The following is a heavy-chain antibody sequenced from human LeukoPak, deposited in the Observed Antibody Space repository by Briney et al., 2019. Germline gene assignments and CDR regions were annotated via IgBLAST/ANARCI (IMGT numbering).Heavy chain of an antibody. CDR2: IRYDGSNK. D-gene: IGHD2-15*01. Sequence: PGGSLRLSCAASGFTFSSYGMHWVRQAPGKGLEWVAFIRYDGSNKYYADSVKGRFTISRDNSKNTLYLQMNSLRAEDTAVYYCANAVRLCSGLKLGYRSGGSCCNFDYWGQGTLVTVSS. V-gene: IGHV3-30*02. J-gene: IGHJ4*02. CDR3: ANAVRLCSGLKLGYRSGGSCCNFDY. CDR1: GFTFSSYG.